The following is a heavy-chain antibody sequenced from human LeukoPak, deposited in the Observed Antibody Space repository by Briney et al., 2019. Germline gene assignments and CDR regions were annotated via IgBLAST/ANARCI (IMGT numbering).Heavy chain of an antibody. CDR2: SSAYNGNT. D-gene: IGHD3-10*01. CDR1: GYTFTSYG. V-gene: IGHV1-18*04. CDR3: ARLWGLLWFGELYWFDP. Sequence: ASVNVSCKASGYTFTSYGISWVRQAPGQGLEGMGWSSAYNGNTNYAQKLQGRVTMTTDTSTSTAYMELRSLRSDDAAVYYCARLWGLLWFGELYWFDPWGQGTLVTVSS. J-gene: IGHJ5*02.